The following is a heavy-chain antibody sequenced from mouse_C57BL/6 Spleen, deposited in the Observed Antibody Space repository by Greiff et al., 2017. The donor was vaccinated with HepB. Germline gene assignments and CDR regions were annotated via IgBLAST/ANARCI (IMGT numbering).Heavy chain of an antibody. CDR1: GYTFTSYW. CDR2: IYPGNSDT. D-gene: IGHD1-1*01. V-gene: IGHV1-5*01. J-gene: IGHJ3*01. CDR3: TREYGSSFAWFAY. Sequence: DVKLQESGTVLARPGASVKMSCKTSGYTFTSYWMHWVKQRPGQGLEWIGAIYPGNSDTSYNQKFKGKAKLTAVTSASTAYMELSSLTNEDSAVYYCTREYGSSFAWFAYWGQGTLVTVSA.